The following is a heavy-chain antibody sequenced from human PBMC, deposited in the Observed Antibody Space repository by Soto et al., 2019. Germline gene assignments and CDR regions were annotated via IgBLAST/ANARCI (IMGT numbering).Heavy chain of an antibody. Sequence: VAVISYDGSDKFYADSVKGRFTISRDNSKNTLYLQMNSLRAEDTAVYYCAREAPYYDFWSGAPFDPWGQGTLVTVSS. CDR3: AREAPYYDFWSGAPFDP. CDR2: ISYDGSDK. J-gene: IGHJ5*02. V-gene: IGHV3-30-3*01. D-gene: IGHD3-3*01.